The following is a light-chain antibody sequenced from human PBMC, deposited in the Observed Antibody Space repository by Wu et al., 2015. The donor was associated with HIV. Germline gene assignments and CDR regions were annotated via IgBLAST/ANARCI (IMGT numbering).Light chain of an antibody. J-gene: IGKJ5*01. CDR2: GAS. V-gene: IGKV3-20*01. CDR1: QRVSGSY. Sequence: EIVLTQFPGTLSLSPGQRATLSCRCSQRVSGSYVAWYQKRPGQSPSLLVYGASKRATDIPDRFTGGGSGTDFTLNITRLESEDFALYYCQQYGNSPITFGQGTRLE. CDR3: QQYGNSPIT.